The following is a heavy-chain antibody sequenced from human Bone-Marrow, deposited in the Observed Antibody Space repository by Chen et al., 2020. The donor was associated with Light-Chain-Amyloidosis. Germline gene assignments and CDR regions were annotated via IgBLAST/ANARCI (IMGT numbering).Heavy chain of an antibody. D-gene: IGHD3-10*01. V-gene: IGHV3-23*04. CDR1: GFNFSSFG. Sequence: EVQLVESGGGLVQPGGSLRISCATSGFNFSSFGMSWVRQAPGKGLEWVSTVSGSTVSTYYAGAVKGRFIISRDNSKSTLYLHMNSLRAGDTAVYFCTRKGGYFDFWGQGSLVTVSS. CDR3: TRKGGYFDF. J-gene: IGHJ4*02. CDR2: VSGSTVST.